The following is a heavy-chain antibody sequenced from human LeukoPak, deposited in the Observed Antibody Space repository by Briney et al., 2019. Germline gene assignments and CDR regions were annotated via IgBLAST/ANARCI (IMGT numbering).Heavy chain of an antibody. J-gene: IGHJ4*02. V-gene: IGHV3-21*06. Sequence: GGSLRLSCTASGLTFSTSGFNWVRQAPGKGLEWVASIGPTGSDRHHADSTKGRFTISRDNANNFLYLQMNSLRAEDTAVYYCATETNGRHYDYWGQGTLLTVSS. CDR3: ATETNGRHYDY. CDR1: GLTFSTSG. D-gene: IGHD1-14*01. CDR2: IGPTGSDR.